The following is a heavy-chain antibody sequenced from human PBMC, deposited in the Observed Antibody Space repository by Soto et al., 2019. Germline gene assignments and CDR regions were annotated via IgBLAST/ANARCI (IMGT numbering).Heavy chain of an antibody. CDR2: ISSSSSYI. CDR3: ARDRYSSSSLDY. J-gene: IGHJ4*02. V-gene: IGHV3-21*01. D-gene: IGHD6-13*01. CDR1: GFTFSSYS. Sequence: EVQLVESGGGLVKPGGSLRLSCAASGFTFSSYSMNWVRQAPGKGLEWVSSISSSSSYIYYADSVKGRFTISRDNAKNSLYLQMNSLRADDTAVYYCARDRYSSSSLDYWGQGTLVTVSS.